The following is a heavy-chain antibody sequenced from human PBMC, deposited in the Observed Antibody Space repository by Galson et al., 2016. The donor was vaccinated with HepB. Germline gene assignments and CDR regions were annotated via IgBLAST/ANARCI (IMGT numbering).Heavy chain of an antibody. CDR3: VADHGGFDALDF. Sequence: SLRLSCAASGFTFVDYAMGWCRQAPGKGLEWIGYIGGKTYGVTIRYAASVKGRFTISRDDSENIAYLQMDSLNAEDTAIYYCVADHGGFDALDFWGQGTLVTVSS. CDR2: IGGKTYGVTI. D-gene: IGHD4-23*01. J-gene: IGHJ4*02. CDR1: GFTFVDYA. V-gene: IGHV3-49*03.